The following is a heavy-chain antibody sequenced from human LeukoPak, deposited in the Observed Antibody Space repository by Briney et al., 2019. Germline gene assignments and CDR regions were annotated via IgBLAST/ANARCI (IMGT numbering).Heavy chain of an antibody. D-gene: IGHD3-10*01. V-gene: IGHV1-69*13. CDR3: ARSVRGVIKPLDEAYYFDY. CDR1: GGTFSSYA. Sequence: SVKVSCKASGGTFSSYAISWVRQAPGQGLEWMGGIIPIFGTANYAQKFQGRVTITADESTSTAYMELSSLRSEDTAVYYCARSVRGVIKPLDEAYYFDYWGQGPLVTVSS. CDR2: IIPIFGTA. J-gene: IGHJ4*02.